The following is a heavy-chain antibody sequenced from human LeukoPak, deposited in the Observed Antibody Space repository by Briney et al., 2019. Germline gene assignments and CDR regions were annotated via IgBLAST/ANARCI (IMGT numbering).Heavy chain of an antibody. CDR2: ISGYNGNT. CDR1: GYTFSIYG. D-gene: IGHD3-16*01. CDR3: ARGSRQYTYGRELDY. J-gene: IGHJ4*02. V-gene: IGHV1-18*01. Sequence: ASVKVSCKASGYTFSIYGINWVRQAPGQGLEWMGWISGYNGNTQYTERLQGKVTMTTDTSTSTAYLELMSLRSDDTAVYYCARGSRQYTYGRELDYWGQGTLVTASS.